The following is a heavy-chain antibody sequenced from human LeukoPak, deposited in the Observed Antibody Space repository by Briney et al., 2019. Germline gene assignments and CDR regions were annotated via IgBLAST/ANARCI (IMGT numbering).Heavy chain of an antibody. CDR3: ASCGYCSGGSCYPVSYFDY. CDR1: GFTFSSYS. CDR2: ISSSSSCI. V-gene: IGHV3-21*01. Sequence: PGGSLRLSCAASGFTFSSYSMNWVRQAPGKGLEWVSSISSSSSCIYYADSVKGRFTISRDNAKNSLYLQMNSLRAEDTAVYYCASCGYCSGGSCYPVSYFDYWGQGTLVTVSS. D-gene: IGHD2-15*01. J-gene: IGHJ4*02.